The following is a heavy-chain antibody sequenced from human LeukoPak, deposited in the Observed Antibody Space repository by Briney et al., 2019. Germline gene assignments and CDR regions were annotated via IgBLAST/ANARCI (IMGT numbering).Heavy chain of an antibody. CDR2: IYYSGST. Sequence: PSETLSLTCTVSGGSISSYYWSWIRQPPGKGLEWIGYIYYSGSTNYNPFLKSRDTISVDTSKNQFSLKLSSVTAADTAVYYCARLRSVGYCSSTSCGYYGMDVWGQGTTVTVSS. CDR1: GGSISSYY. J-gene: IGHJ6*02. CDR3: ARLRSVGYCSSTSCGYYGMDV. D-gene: IGHD2-2*01. V-gene: IGHV4-59*08.